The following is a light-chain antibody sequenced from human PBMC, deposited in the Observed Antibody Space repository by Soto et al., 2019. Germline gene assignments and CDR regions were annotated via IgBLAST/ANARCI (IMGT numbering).Light chain of an antibody. V-gene: IGKV1-5*01. CDR2: DAS. Sequence: DIQMTQSPSKLDASVGGTSTLTCRASQSISSWLAWYQQKPGQAAKLLIYDASSMESGVPSRFSGSGSGTEFTITISNLQPDDFATYYCQPYNSYPRTVGRGTKVEIK. J-gene: IGKJ4*02. CDR1: QSISSW. CDR3: QPYNSYPRT.